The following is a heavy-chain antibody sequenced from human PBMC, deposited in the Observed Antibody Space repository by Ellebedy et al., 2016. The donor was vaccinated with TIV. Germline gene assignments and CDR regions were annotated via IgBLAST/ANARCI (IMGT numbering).Heavy chain of an antibody. CDR3: ARDPDILVFDF. V-gene: IGHV3-30-3*01. CDR2: ISYDGSNQ. J-gene: IGHJ4*02. D-gene: IGHD2-15*01. CDR1: GFTFSSYA. Sequence: GESLKISXAASGFTFSSYAMHWVRQAPGKGLEWVAVISYDGSNQYYADSVKGRFTISRDSSKNTLFLQMNSLRVDDTAVYYCARDPDILVFDFWGQGTLVTVSS.